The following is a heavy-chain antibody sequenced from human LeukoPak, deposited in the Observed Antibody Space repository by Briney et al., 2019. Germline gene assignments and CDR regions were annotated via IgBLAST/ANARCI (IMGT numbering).Heavy chain of an antibody. Sequence: GGSLRLSCAASGFTFSSYTMTWVRQAPGKGLEWVSSISSSSSYIYYADSVKGRFTISRHNAKNSLYLQMNSPRVEDTAVYYCARVSSSWHYFDYWGQGTLVTVSS. CDR3: ARVSSSWHYFDY. CDR1: GFTFSSYT. D-gene: IGHD6-13*01. V-gene: IGHV3-21*01. CDR2: ISSSSSYI. J-gene: IGHJ4*02.